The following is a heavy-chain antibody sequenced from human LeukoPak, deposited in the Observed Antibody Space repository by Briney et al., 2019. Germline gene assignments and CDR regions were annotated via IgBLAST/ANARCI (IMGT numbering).Heavy chain of an antibody. CDR1: GGSINNYY. Sequence: SETLSLTCSVSGGSINNYYGTWIRQPPGKGLEWIGYIYYTGTTNYNPSLKSRVTISVDTSKNQFSLKLSSVTAADTAMYYCARNNSLGSGITAVDFWGQGTLVTVSS. J-gene: IGHJ4*02. CDR2: IYYTGTT. V-gene: IGHV4-59*01. CDR3: ARNNSLGSGITAVDF. D-gene: IGHD3-10*01.